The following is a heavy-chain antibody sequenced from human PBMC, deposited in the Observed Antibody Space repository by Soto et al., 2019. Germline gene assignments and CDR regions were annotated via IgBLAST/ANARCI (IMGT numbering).Heavy chain of an antibody. J-gene: IGHJ3*02. CDR2: ITGSGGST. V-gene: IGHV3-23*01. CDR1: GFTFSNYA. CDR3: AKDRTTMYDGFDI. Sequence: EVQLLESGGGLVQPGGSLRLSCAASGFTFSNYAMNWVRQAPGKGLEWVSTITGSGGSTYYADSVRGRFTISRDNSKNTLSLEMNSLRVEDTAVYYCAKDRTTMYDGFDIWDQGTMVSVSS.